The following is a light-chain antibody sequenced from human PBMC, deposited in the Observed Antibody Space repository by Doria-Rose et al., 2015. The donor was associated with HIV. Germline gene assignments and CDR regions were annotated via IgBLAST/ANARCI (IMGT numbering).Light chain of an antibody. CDR3: HQYGTSWT. CDR1: QSFSSTY. J-gene: IGKJ1*01. CDR2: DGS. V-gene: IGKV3-20*01. Sequence: TQSPGTLPLSPGERATLSCRASQSFSSTYLAWYQQKPGQAPSLLIYDGSTRATGIPDRFSASGSGTDFTLTINRLEPEDFALYYCHQYGTSWTFGQGTKMEI.